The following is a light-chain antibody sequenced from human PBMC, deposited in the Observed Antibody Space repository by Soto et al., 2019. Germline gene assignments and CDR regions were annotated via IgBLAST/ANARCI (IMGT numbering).Light chain of an antibody. CDR3: MQALQTPRT. Sequence: DIVMTQSPLSLPVTPGEPASISCRSSQSLQHSNGHTYLDWYLQKPGQSPQILIYLGSNRASGVPDRFSGSGSGTDFTLKISRVEAEDVGVYYCMQALQTPRTFGQGTKVEIK. V-gene: IGKV2-28*01. CDR1: QSLQHSNGHTY. CDR2: LGS. J-gene: IGKJ1*01.